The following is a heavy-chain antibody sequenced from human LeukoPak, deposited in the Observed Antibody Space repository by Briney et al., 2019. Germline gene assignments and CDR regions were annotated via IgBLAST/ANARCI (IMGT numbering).Heavy chain of an antibody. D-gene: IGHD6-19*01. V-gene: IGHV1-2*02. J-gene: IGHJ4*02. CDR2: INPNSGGA. CDR3: ARDSGSSGWDPTSFMDY. Sequence: ASVTVSCKASGYTFTGHHIHWVRQAPGQGLEWMGWINPNSGGANSAQKFLGRVSMTRDTSIGTVHMDLASLTSDDTAVYYCARDSGSSGWDPTSFMDYWGRGTLVTVCS. CDR1: GYTFTGHH.